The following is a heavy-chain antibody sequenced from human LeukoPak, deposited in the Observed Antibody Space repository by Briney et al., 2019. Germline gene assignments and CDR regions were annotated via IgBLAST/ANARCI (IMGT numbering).Heavy chain of an antibody. Sequence: GGSLRLSCAASGFAFSSYGMHWVRQAPGKGLEWVAVIWYDGNNKYYADSVKGRFTISRDNSKNTLYLQMNSLRAEDTAVYYCAKRGYSYDFDYWGQGTLVTVSS. V-gene: IGHV3-33*06. CDR2: IWYDGNNK. D-gene: IGHD5-18*01. CDR1: GFAFSSYG. CDR3: AKRGYSYDFDY. J-gene: IGHJ4*02.